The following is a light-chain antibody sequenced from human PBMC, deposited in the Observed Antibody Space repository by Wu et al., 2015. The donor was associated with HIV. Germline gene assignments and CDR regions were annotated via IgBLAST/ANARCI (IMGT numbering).Light chain of an antibody. V-gene: IGKV3-20*01. CDR1: QSVSSSY. Sequence: EIVLTQSPGTLSLSPGERATLSCRASQSVSSSYLAWYRQKPGQAPRLLIYGASSRATGIPDRFSGSGSGTDFTLTISRLEPEDVATYYCQKYNTAPWTFGQGTKVEMK. J-gene: IGKJ1*01. CDR3: QKYNTAPWT. CDR2: GAS.